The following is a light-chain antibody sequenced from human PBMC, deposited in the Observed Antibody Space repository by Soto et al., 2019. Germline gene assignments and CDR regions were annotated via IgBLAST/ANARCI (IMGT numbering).Light chain of an antibody. CDR1: QSVYSY. Sequence: EIVLTQSPATLSLSPGERATLSCRASQSVYSYLAWYQQKPGQAPRLLIYDASNRATGIPSRFSGSGSGTDFNITVSSIKPEDFAVYYCQQCNNWTYTFGQGTKLEIK. CDR2: DAS. J-gene: IGKJ2*01. V-gene: IGKV3-11*01. CDR3: QQCNNWTYT.